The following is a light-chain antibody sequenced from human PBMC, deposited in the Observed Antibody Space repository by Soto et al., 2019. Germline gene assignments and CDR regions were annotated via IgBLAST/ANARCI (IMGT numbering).Light chain of an antibody. CDR2: AAS. V-gene: IGKV1-39*01. J-gene: IGKJ3*01. CDR3: QQSYGNPG. CDR1: QSIGFF. Sequence: DIQMTQSPSSLSASVGDRVTITCRASQSIGFFLNWYHQKPGKAPKLLIYAASSLQSGVPSRFSSSGSGTDFTLTITSLQPEDFGTYYCQQSYGNPGFAPGTKVDIK.